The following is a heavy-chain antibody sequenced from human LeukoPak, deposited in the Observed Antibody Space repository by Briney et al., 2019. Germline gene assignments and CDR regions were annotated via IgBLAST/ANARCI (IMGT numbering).Heavy chain of an antibody. Sequence: ASETLSLTCTVSGGSISSSSYYWGRIRQPPGKGLEWIGNIYYSGSTFYNPSLKSRVTISVDTSKNQFSLKLSSVTAADTAVYYCARERLADSGYDRGLIDYWGQGTLVTVSS. J-gene: IGHJ4*02. CDR2: IYYSGST. CDR3: ARERLADSGYDRGLIDY. CDR1: GGSISSSSYY. V-gene: IGHV4-39*07. D-gene: IGHD5-12*01.